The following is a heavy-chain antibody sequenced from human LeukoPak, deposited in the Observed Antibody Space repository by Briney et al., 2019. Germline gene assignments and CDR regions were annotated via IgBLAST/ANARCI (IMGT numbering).Heavy chain of an antibody. V-gene: IGHV3-30*18. CDR3: AKDPTRAVGATLRFKNNWFDP. D-gene: IGHD1-26*01. J-gene: IGHJ5*02. Sequence: PGGSLRLSCAASGFTFSSYGMHWVRQAPGKGLEWVAVISYDGSNKYYADSVKGRFTISRDNSKNTLYLQMNSLRAEDTAVYYCAKDPTRAVGATLRFKNNWFDPWGQGTLVTVSS. CDR2: ISYDGSNK. CDR1: GFTFSSYG.